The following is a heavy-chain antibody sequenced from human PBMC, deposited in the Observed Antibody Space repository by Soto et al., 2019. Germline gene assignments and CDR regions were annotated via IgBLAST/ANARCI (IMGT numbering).Heavy chain of an antibody. CDR2: ISSSSSYI. CDR1: GFTFSSYS. CDR3: ARESPMVRGVNRY. V-gene: IGHV3-21*01. Sequence: GGSLRLSCAASGFTFSSYSMNWVRQAPGKGLEWVSSISSSSSYIYYADSVKGRFTISRDNAKNSLYLQMNSLRAEDTAVYYCARESPMVRGVNRYWGQGTLVTVSS. D-gene: IGHD3-10*01. J-gene: IGHJ4*02.